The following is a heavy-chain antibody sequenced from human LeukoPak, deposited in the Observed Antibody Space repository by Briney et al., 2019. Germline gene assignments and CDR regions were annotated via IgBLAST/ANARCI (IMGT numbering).Heavy chain of an antibody. CDR3: AGEFVSMVRGLPERTYYYDS. Sequence: GESLKISCQASGYNFATYWLGWVRQMPGRGLEWMGIIYPGDSDTTYSPSFQGLVTISADKSIGTAYLQWSSLKASDTAIYYCAGEFVSMVRGLPERTYYYDSWGQGTLVTVSS. D-gene: IGHD3-10*01. J-gene: IGHJ4*02. CDR2: IYPGDSDT. V-gene: IGHV5-51*01. CDR1: GYNFATYW.